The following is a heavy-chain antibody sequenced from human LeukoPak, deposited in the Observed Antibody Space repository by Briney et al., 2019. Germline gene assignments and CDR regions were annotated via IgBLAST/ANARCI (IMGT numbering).Heavy chain of an antibody. V-gene: IGHV4-39*02. CDR2: IYYSGST. J-gene: IGHJ4*02. Sequence: SETLSLTCTVSGGSISSSGYYWGWIRQPPGKGLEWIGSIYYSGSTYYNPSLKSRVTISVDTSKNQFSLKLSSVTAADTAVYYCARDRYFDSWGQGALVTVSS. CDR3: ARDRYFDS. CDR1: GGSISSSGYY.